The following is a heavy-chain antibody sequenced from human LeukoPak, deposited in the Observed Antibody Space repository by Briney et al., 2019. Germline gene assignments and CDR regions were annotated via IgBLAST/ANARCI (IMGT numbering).Heavy chain of an antibody. CDR2: ISSSSSTI. Sequence: GGSLRLSCAASGFTFSSYSMNWVRQAPGKGLEWVSYISSSSSTIYYADSVKGRFTISRDNAKNSLYLQMNSLRAEDTAVYYCAKEEGITIFGVDTFDYWGQGTLVTVSS. J-gene: IGHJ4*02. CDR1: GFTFSSYS. CDR3: AKEEGITIFGVDTFDY. D-gene: IGHD3-3*01. V-gene: IGHV3-48*01.